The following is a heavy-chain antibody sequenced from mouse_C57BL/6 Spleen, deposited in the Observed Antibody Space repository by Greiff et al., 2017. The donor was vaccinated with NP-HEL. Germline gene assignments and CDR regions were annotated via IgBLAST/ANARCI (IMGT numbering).Heavy chain of an antibody. V-gene: IGHV5-17*01. CDR2: ISSGSSTI. J-gene: IGHJ3*01. D-gene: IGHD1-1*01. Sequence: DVQLVESGGGLVKPGGSLKLSCAASGFTFSDYGMHWVRQAPEKGLEWVAYISSGSSTIYYADTVKGRFTISRDNAKNTLFLQMTSLRSEDTAMYYCARSLLLRTGFAYWGQGTLVTVSA. CDR1: GFTFSDYG. CDR3: ARSLLLRTGFAY.